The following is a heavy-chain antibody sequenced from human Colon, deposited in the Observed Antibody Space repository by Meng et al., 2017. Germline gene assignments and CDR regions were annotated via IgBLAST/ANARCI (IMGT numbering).Heavy chain of an antibody. V-gene: IGHV3-23*04. Sequence: VQLVESGGGTVQRGESLRLDSEDSGFAFTSYPMTCVPQTPGQGPDWVSGISSSSDRTYYADSVKGRFTISRDNSKNTLYLQLNSLRAEDTAIYYCAKPWMQLWLPDRWGQGTLVTVSS. D-gene: IGHD5-18*01. CDR2: ISSSSDRT. CDR1: GFAFTSYP. J-gene: IGHJ5*02. CDR3: AKPWMQLWLPDR.